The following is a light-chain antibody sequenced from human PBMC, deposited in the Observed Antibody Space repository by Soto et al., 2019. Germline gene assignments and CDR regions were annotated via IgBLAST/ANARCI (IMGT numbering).Light chain of an antibody. CDR3: QDYNNWPWT. V-gene: IGKV3-15*01. J-gene: IGKJ1*01. Sequence: IVRTQSPATVSVSPEERVTLSCRASQSVSRNLAWYQQKPGQTPRLLIYGASTRAIGIPARFSGSGSETEFTLTISTLQSEDFAVYYCQDYNNWPWTFGQGTKVEI. CDR1: QSVSRN. CDR2: GAS.